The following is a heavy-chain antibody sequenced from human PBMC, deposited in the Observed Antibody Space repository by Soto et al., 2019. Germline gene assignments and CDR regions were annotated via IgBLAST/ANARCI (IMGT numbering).Heavy chain of an antibody. CDR3: ARDNWFDP. V-gene: IGHV3-21*01. Sequence: PGGSLRLSCAASGFTFSSYSMNWVRQAPGKGLEWVSPISSSNSYIYYADSVKGRFTISRDNAKNSLYLQVNSLRAEDTAVYYCARDNWFDPWGQGTLVTVSS. J-gene: IGHJ5*02. CDR2: ISSSNSYI. CDR1: GFTFSSYS.